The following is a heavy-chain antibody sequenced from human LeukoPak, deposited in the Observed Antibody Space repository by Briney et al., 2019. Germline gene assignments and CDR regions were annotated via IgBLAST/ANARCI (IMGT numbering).Heavy chain of an antibody. CDR2: FRSSRGTI. D-gene: IGHD5-24*01. CDR3: ARDYKYAFDN. Sequence: PGGSLRLSCAASGFSISTYEMNWVRQAPGKGLEWVSYFRSSRGTIYYADSVRGRFTVSGDKAKNSLYLQMNSLRVEDTAVYYCARDYKYAFDNWGQGTLVTVSS. V-gene: IGHV3-48*03. J-gene: IGHJ4*02. CDR1: GFSISTYE.